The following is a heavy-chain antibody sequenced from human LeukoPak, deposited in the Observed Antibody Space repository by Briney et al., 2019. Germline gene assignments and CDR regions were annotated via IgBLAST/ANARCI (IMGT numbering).Heavy chain of an antibody. J-gene: IGHJ4*02. V-gene: IGHV4-39*01. CDR1: GGSFSDYY. D-gene: IGHD3-3*01. CDR3: ASLRGGGGLRFLEWLFAY. CDR2: IYYSGST. Sequence: SETLSLTCAVSGGSFSDYYWSWIRQPPGKGLEWIGSIYYSGSTYYNPSLKSRVTISVDTSKNQFSLKLSSVTAADTAVYYCASLRGGGGLRFLEWLFAYWGQGTLVTVSS.